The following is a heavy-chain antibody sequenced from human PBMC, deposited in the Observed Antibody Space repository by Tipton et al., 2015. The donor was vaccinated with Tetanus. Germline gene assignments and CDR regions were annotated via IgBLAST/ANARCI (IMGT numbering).Heavy chain of an antibody. CDR3: ARHAGAGATIWGTDY. D-gene: IGHD3-9*01. CDR1: GGSVSSSTYY. J-gene: IGHJ4*02. V-gene: IGHV4-39*01. CDR2: IFYSGST. Sequence: TLSLTCTVSGGSVSSSTYYWVWIRQPPGKGLEWIGTIFYSGSTYYSPSLKSRVTTSIDSSKNQLSLRLTSVTAADTAVYYCARHAGAGATIWGTDYWGQGTLVTVSS.